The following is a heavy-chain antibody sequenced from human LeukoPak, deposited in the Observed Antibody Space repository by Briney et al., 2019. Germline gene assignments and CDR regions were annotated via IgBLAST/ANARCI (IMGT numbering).Heavy chain of an antibody. CDR3: ARDRPPAPAASFNWFDP. CDR2: ISYDGSNK. J-gene: IGHJ5*02. Sequence: GRSLRLSCAASGFTFSSYAMHWVRQAPGKGLEWVAVISYDGSNKYYADSVKGRFTISRDNSKNTLYLQMNSLRAEDTAVYYCARDRPPAPAASFNWFDPWGQGTLVTVSS. V-gene: IGHV3-30-3*01. CDR1: GFTFSSYA. D-gene: IGHD2-2*01.